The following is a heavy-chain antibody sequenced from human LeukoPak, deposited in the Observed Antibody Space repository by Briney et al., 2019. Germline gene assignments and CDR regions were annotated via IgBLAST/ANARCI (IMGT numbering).Heavy chain of an antibody. J-gene: IGHJ4*02. CDR1: GFTFSNYA. CDR3: ARGSRGYSYGLLFDY. V-gene: IGHV3-23*01. CDR2: INGRGGST. D-gene: IGHD5-18*01. Sequence: GGSLRLSCAASGFTFSNYAMSWVRQAPGKGLEWVSSINGRGGSTYYADSVKGRFTISRDNAKNSLYLQMNSLRAEDTAVYYCARGSRGYSYGLLFDYWGQGTLVTVSS.